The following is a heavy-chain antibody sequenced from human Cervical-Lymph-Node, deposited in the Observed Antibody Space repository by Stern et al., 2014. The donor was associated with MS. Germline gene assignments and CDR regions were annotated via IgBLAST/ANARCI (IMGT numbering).Heavy chain of an antibody. V-gene: IGHV4-34*01. CDR3: VRVGWDHNWFDP. CDR1: GGSFSGSY. Sequence: QVQLQQWGAGLLKPSETLSLTCAVYGGSFSGSYWSWVRQPPGKGLEWIGEVNDDVTTNYNPSLKSRATISVDTSKNQFSLKLTSVTAADTAVYYCVRVGWDHNWFDPWGQGTLVTVSS. CDR2: VNDDVTT. D-gene: IGHD6-19*01. J-gene: IGHJ5*02.